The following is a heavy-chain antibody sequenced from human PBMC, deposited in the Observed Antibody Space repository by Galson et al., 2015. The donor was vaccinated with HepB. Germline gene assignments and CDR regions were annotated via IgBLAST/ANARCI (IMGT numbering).Heavy chain of an antibody. CDR1: GFMFSGYW. V-gene: IGHV3-7*01. D-gene: IGHD4-11*01. J-gene: IGHJ3*02. CDR2: IKQDGSET. Sequence: SLRLSCAASGFMFSGYWMSWVRQAPGKGLEWVANIKQDGSETYYVDSVKGRFTISRDNAKMSLYLQMNSLRGEDTAVYYCARAPRNGGDAFDIWGKGQWSPSLQ. CDR3: ARAPRNGGDAFDI.